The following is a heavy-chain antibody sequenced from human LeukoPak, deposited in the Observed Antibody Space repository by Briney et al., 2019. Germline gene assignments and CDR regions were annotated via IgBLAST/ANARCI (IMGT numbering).Heavy chain of an antibody. CDR2: VYYSGST. Sequence: SETLSLTCTVSGGSITSSSYYWGWIRQPPGKGLECIGSVYYSGSTYYNPSLKSRVTISVDTSKNQFSLKLISVTAADTAVYYCARLVPAFRWLVFSYFDYWGQGTLVTVSS. CDR3: ARLVPAFRWLVFSYFDY. D-gene: IGHD6-19*01. J-gene: IGHJ4*02. V-gene: IGHV4-39*07. CDR1: GGSITSSSYY.